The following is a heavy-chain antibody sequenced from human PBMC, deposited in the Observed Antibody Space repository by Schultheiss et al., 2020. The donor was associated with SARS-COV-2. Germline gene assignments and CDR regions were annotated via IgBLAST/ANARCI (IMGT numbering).Heavy chain of an antibody. Sequence: SETLSLTCTVSGGSISSYYWSWIRQHPGKGLEWIGYIYYSGSTYYNPSLKSRVTISVDTSKNQFSLKLSSVTAADTAVYYCARGGGSSPIDYWGQGTLVTVSS. CDR3: ARGGGSSPIDY. CDR1: GGSISSYY. D-gene: IGHD6-6*01. CDR2: IYYSGST. J-gene: IGHJ4*02. V-gene: IGHV4-59*06.